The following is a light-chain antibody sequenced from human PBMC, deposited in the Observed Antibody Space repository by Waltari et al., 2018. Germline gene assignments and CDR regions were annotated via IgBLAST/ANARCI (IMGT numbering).Light chain of an antibody. V-gene: IGLV3-25*03. CDR1: AFPDPI. Sequence: SYDLTPPPPVSVSPGQTARTTCSGDAFPDPIAYWYQQKSGQSPRLVMHKDTERPSGIPERFSGSASGTTVTLTITGAQAEDEGDYYCQSTDSSATYWVFGGGTKLTVL. J-gene: IGLJ3*02. CDR2: KDT. CDR3: QSTDSSATYWV.